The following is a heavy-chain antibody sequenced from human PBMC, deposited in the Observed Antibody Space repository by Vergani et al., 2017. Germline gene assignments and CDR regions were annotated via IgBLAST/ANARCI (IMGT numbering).Heavy chain of an antibody. D-gene: IGHD5-12*01. Sequence: QLQLQESGPGLVKPSETLSLTCTVSGGSISSSSYYWGWIRQPAGKGLEWIGRIYTSGSTNYNPSLKSRVTISVDTSKNQFSLKLSSVTAADTAVYYCARGRWIGGGMDVWGQGTTVTVSS. CDR3: ARGRWIGGGMDV. CDR1: GGSISSSSYY. V-gene: IGHV4-61*02. J-gene: IGHJ6*02. CDR2: IYTSGST.